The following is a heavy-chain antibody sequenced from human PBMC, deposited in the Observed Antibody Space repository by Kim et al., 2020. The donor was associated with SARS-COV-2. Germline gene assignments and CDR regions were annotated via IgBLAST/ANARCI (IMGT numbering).Heavy chain of an antibody. D-gene: IGHD6-6*01. CDR3: ARDHSRSSSFSRGGD. Sequence: SVKVSCKASGGTFSSYAISWVRQAPGQGLEWMGGIIPIFGTANYAQKFQGRVTITADESTSTAYMELSSLRSEDTAVYYCARDHSRSSSFSRGGDWGQGTLVTVSS. CDR1: GGTFSSYA. J-gene: IGHJ4*02. V-gene: IGHV1-69*13. CDR2: IIPIFGTA.